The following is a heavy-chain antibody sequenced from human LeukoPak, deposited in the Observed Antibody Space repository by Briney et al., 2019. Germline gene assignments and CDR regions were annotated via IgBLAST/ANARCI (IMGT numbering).Heavy chain of an antibody. V-gene: IGHV4-39*01. CDR2: IYYSGST. Sequence: PSETLSLTCTVSGGSISSNNYHWGWIRQPPGKGLEWIGSIYYSGSTYYNPSLRSRLTISVDTSKNQFSLKLSSVTAADTAVYYCASLVVTPRYYLDSWGQGTLVTVSS. CDR1: GGSISSNNYH. D-gene: IGHD4-23*01. CDR3: ASLVVTPRYYLDS. J-gene: IGHJ4*02.